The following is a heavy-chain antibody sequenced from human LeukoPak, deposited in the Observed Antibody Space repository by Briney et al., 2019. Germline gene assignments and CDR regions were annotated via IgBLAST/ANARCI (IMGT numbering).Heavy chain of an antibody. CDR1: GGSINDYY. V-gene: IGHV4-59*01. CDR2: IYYSGST. D-gene: IGHD3-22*01. Sequence: PSETLSLTCTVSGGSINDYYWSWIRQPPGKGLEWIGYIYYSGSTNYNPSLKSRVTISVDTSKNQFSLKLNSVTAADTAVYYCARAMWGYDSSGYYPYWGQGTLVTVSS. J-gene: IGHJ4*02. CDR3: ARAMWGYDSSGYYPY.